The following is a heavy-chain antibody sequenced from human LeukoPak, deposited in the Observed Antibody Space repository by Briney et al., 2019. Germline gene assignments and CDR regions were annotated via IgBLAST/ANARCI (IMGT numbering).Heavy chain of an antibody. D-gene: IGHD3-10*01. CDR1: GGSISSGGYS. CDR2: IYHRGST. Sequence: SETLSLTCAVSGGSISSGGYSWSWIRQPPGKGLEWVGYIYHRGSTYYNPSLKSRVTISVDRSKNQFSLKLSSVTAADTAVYYCASMVRGVIVDYWGQGTLVTVSS. V-gene: IGHV4-30-2*01. J-gene: IGHJ4*02. CDR3: ASMVRGVIVDY.